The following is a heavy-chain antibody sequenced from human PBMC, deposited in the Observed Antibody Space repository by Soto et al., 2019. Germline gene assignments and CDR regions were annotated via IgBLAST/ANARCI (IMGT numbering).Heavy chain of an antibody. CDR1: GFTVSSNY. CDR2: IYSGGST. J-gene: IGHJ6*03. CDR3: ARVLDLYCSGGSCNYYYYMDV. V-gene: IGHV3-53*04. D-gene: IGHD2-15*01. Sequence: EVQLVESGGGLVQPGGSLRLSCAASGFTVSSNYMSWVRQAPGKGLEWVSVIYSGGSTYYADSVKGRFTISRHNSKNTLYLQMNSLRAEDTAVYYCARVLDLYCSGGSCNYYYYMDVWGKGTTVTVSS.